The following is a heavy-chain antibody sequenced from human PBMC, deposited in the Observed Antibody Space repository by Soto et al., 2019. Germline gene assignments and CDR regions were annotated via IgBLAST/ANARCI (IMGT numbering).Heavy chain of an antibody. V-gene: IGHV3-15*01. J-gene: IGHJ4*02. D-gene: IGHD2-15*01. CDR3: TTDSTQTFCDGGPCYSVQTKLHDS. Sequence: EVQLVESGGGLVKPGGSLRLSCAASGFSFSNGWMSWVRQAPGKGPEWVGRIKSKSDGGTTDYTAPVKGRFTISRDDSKDTLYLQMNSLKTEDTAVYYCTTDSTQTFCDGGPCYSVQTKLHDSWGQGTLVTVSS. CDR2: IKSKSDGGTT. CDR1: GFSFSNGW.